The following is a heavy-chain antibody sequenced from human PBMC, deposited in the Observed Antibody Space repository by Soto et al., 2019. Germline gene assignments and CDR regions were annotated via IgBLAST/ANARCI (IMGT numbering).Heavy chain of an antibody. CDR1: GGSISSGGYS. J-gene: IGHJ4*02. D-gene: IGHD2-15*01. CDR3: ARGQPYCSGGSCYRYFDY. Sequence: SETLSLTCAVSGGSISSGGYSCSCIRQPPGKGLECIGYIYHIGSTYYNPSLKSRVTISVDRSKNQFSLKLSSVTAADTAVYYCARGQPYCSGGSCYRYFDYWGQGTLVTVSS. CDR2: IYHIGST. V-gene: IGHV4-30-2*01.